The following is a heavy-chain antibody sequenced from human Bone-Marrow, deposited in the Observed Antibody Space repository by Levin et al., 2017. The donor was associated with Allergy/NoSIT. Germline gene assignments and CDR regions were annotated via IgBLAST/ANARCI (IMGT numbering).Heavy chain of an antibody. CDR1: GYAFADYY. CDR2: INPHVGDA. J-gene: IGHJ4*02. Sequence: ASVKVSCKASGYAFADYYIHWVRQAPGQGLEYMGRINPHVGDAKYEQKFQGRVTLNRDTSISTAYMELSSLRSDDTAVYFCARARIVGAGHFGFWGQGTLVTVSS. CDR3: ARARIVGAGHFGF. V-gene: IGHV1-2*06. D-gene: IGHD1-26*01.